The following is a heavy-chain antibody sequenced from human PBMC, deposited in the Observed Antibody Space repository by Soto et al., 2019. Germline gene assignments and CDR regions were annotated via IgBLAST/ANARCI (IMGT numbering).Heavy chain of an antibody. D-gene: IGHD6-19*01. J-gene: IGHJ4*02. CDR3: ARMGSSGWDQVSDFDY. V-gene: IGHV4-39*01. Sequence: QLQLQESGPGLVKPSETLSLTCTVSGGSITRNNHYWGWIRQSPGKGLEWIGNILHSGNTNYKPCLKSRVTMSVESFKTQFSLKMKSGTAADTAGYYWARMGSSGWDQVSDFDYWGQGTLVTVSS. CDR2: ILHSGNT. CDR1: GGSITRNNHY.